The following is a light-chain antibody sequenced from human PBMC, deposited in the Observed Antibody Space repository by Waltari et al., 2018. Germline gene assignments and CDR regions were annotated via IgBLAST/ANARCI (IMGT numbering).Light chain of an antibody. Sequence: QSVLTQPPSASGTPGQRVTISSSGSSSNIGRTYVYWYQQFPGTAPKLLISRTNQRPSGVPDRCAGAKSGTSASLAVSGLRSEDEADYYCAAWDDSLSVGVFGGGTRVTVL. J-gene: IGLJ3*02. V-gene: IGLV1-47*01. CDR2: RTN. CDR1: SSNIGRTY. CDR3: AAWDDSLSVGV.